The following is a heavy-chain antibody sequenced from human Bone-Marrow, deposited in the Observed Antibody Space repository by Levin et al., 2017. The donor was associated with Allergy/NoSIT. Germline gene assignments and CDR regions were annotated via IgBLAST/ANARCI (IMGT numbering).Heavy chain of an antibody. CDR3: ARGGVEGYSGYYYYYGMDV. V-gene: IGHV1-2*02. Sequence: ASVKVSCKASGYTFIGYFIHWVRQAPGQGLEWVGWINPNSGGTNSAQNFQGRVTMTRDTSITTAYMELSRLGSDDTAVYYCARGGVEGYSGYYYYYGMDVWGQGTTVTVSS. J-gene: IGHJ6*02. D-gene: IGHD5-12*01. CDR1: GYTFIGYF. CDR2: INPNSGGT.